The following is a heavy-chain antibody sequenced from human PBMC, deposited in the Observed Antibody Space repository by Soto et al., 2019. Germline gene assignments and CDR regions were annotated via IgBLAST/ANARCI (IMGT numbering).Heavy chain of an antibody. D-gene: IGHD3-22*01. CDR3: ARHSSYYYDSSGSEMDV. CDR1: GYSFTSYW. V-gene: IGHV5-51*01. Sequence: RGESLKISCKGSGYSFTSYWIGWVRQMPGKGLEWMGIIYPGDSDTRYSPSFQGQVTISADKSISTAYLQWSSLKASDTAMYYCARHSSYYYDSSGSEMDVWGQGTTVTVS. J-gene: IGHJ6*02. CDR2: IYPGDSDT.